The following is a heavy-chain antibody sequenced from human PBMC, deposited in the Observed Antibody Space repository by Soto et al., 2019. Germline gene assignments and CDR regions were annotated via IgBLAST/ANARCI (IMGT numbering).Heavy chain of an antibody. CDR1: GGSISSIGYY. D-gene: IGHD6-6*01. CDR3: ARVPYSSSYFDY. CDR2: IYYSGST. J-gene: IGHJ4*02. Sequence: SETLSLTCTVSGGSISSIGYYWGWIRQPPGKGLEWIGNIYYSGSTYYNPSLKSRVTISVDTSKNQFSLKLSSVTAADSAVYYCARVPYSSSYFDYWGQGTLVTVSS. V-gene: IGHV4-39*01.